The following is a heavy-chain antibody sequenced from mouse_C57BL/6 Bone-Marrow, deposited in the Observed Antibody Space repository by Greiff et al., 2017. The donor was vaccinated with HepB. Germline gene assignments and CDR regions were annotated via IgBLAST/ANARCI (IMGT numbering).Heavy chain of an antibody. CDR3: ARHEGYPYAMDY. V-gene: IGHV2-6-1*01. D-gene: IGHD2-3*01. J-gene: IGHJ4*01. Sequence: VKVVESGPGLVAPSQSLSITCTVSGFSLTSYGVHWVRQPPGKGLEWLVVIWSDGSTTYNSALKSRLSISKDNSKSQVFLKMNSLQTDDTAMYYCARHEGYPYAMDYWGQGTSVTVSS. CDR1: GFSLTSYG. CDR2: IWSDGST.